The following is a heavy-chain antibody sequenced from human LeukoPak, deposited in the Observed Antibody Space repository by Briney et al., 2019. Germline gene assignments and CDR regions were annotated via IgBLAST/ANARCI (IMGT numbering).Heavy chain of an antibody. Sequence: SETLSLTCTVSGGSISSYYWSWIRQPAGKGLEWIGRIYASGNTNYNPSFKSRVTMSVDTSKNQFSLKLSSVTAADTAVYYCAREPGARRFLEWPYNWFDPWGQGTLVTVSS. D-gene: IGHD3-3*01. J-gene: IGHJ5*02. CDR2: IYASGNT. V-gene: IGHV4-4*07. CDR1: GGSISSYY. CDR3: AREPGARRFLEWPYNWFDP.